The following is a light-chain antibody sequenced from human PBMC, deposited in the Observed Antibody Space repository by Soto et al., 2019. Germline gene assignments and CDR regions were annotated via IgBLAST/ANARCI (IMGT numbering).Light chain of an antibody. V-gene: IGLV2-8*01. CDR3: SSFAGGGNPVL. Sequence: QSALNQPPSASGSLGQAVTMSCSGTGTGVGCYNYVSWHQQHPGKAPKVMIYEVTKRPPGVPDRFSGSKSGNTASLTVSGLQAEDEADYYCSSFAGGGNPVLLGGGTKVTVL. CDR1: GTGVGCYNY. J-gene: IGLJ2*01. CDR2: EVT.